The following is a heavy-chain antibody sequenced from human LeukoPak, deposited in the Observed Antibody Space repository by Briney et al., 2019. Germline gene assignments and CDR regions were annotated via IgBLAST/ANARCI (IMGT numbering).Heavy chain of an antibody. J-gene: IGHJ4*02. D-gene: IGHD3-22*01. V-gene: IGHV3-74*01. CDR1: GFTFSNTW. Sequence: PGGSLRLSCLASGFTFSNTWMNWVRQAPGKGLVWVSRVNSDGSSTSYADSVKGRFTISRDNAKNTLYLQMNSLRAEDTAVYYCARASDSSGYYDYWGQGTLVTVSS. CDR2: VNSDGSST. CDR3: ARASDSSGYYDY.